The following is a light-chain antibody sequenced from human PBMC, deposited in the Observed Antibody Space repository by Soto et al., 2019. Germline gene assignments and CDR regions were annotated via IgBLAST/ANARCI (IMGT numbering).Light chain of an antibody. CDR3: QQYNSYSQFT. Sequence: GDRVTITCRASQSIKNWLAWYQQKPGEAPKLLIYKASTLESGVPSRFSGSGSGTEFTLTISCLQPDDVATYHCQQYNSYSQFTFGPGTKVDIK. J-gene: IGKJ3*01. CDR1: QSIKNW. CDR2: KAS. V-gene: IGKV1-5*03.